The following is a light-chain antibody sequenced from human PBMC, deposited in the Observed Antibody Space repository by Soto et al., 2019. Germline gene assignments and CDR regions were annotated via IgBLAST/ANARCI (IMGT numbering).Light chain of an antibody. V-gene: IGKV3-20*01. Sequence: EIVMTQSPDTQSVSPGERATLSCRASQSVSSIYLAWYQQKPGQAPRLLIYGASSRPTGIPDRFSGSGSGTDFTLTISRLEPEDFAVYYCQQYGSSALTFGGGTKVEIK. CDR3: QQYGSSALT. J-gene: IGKJ4*01. CDR2: GAS. CDR1: QSVSSIY.